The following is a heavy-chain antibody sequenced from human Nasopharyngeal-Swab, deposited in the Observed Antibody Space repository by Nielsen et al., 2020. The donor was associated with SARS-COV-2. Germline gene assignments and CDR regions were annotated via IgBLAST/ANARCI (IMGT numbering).Heavy chain of an antibody. CDR2: IGSTGGST. CDR1: GLTFSGYA. CDR3: AKDRGCSGGSCYVHWYFDL. Sequence: GVLKISCAASGLTFSGYAMSWVRQAPGKGLEWVSAIGSTGGSTYYADSVKGQFTISRDNSKNTLYLQMNSLRAEDTAVYYCAKDRGCSGGSCYVHWYFDLWGRGTLVTVSS. D-gene: IGHD2-15*01. V-gene: IGHV3-23*01. J-gene: IGHJ2*01.